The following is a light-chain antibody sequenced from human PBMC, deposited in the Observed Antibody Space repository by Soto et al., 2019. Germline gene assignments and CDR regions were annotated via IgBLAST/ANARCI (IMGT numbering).Light chain of an antibody. V-gene: IGLV2-14*03. Sequence: QSALTQPASVSGSPGQSITITCTGSTIDVGYSNYVSWYQHHPGKAPKLIIYDVSNRPSGVSNRFSGSKSGNTASLTISGLQAEDEADYYCSSYTTSGVFGTGTKLTV. CDR1: TIDVGYSNY. CDR2: DVS. J-gene: IGLJ1*01. CDR3: SSYTTSGV.